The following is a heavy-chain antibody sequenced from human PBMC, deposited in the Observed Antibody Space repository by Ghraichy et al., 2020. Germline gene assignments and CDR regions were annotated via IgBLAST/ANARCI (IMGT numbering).Heavy chain of an antibody. CDR1: GFTFSSYG. CDR3: AKAWYPGSFDAFDI. V-gene: IGHV3-30*02. J-gene: IGHJ3*02. Sequence: GGSLRLSCAASGFTFSSYGIHWVRQAPGKGLEWVAFIRHDATNKYYGDSVKGRFTISRDNSKNTLYLQMNSLKTEDTAVYYCAKAWYPGSFDAFDIWGQGTMVTVSS. D-gene: IGHD1-26*01. CDR2: IRHDATNK.